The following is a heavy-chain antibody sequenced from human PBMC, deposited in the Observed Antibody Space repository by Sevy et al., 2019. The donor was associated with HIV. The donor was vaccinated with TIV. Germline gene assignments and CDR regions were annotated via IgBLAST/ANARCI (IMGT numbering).Heavy chain of an antibody. CDR1: GFTFSSYS. D-gene: IGHD6-19*01. J-gene: IGHJ4*02. CDR2: ISSTSSYI. CDR3: ARAGYSSGWYAGY. Sequence: GGSLRLSCAASGFTFSSYSMNLVRQAPGKGLEWVSSISSTSSYIYYADSVKGRFTISRDNAKNSLYLQMNSLRAEDTAVYYCARAGYSSGWYAGYWGQGTLVTVSS. V-gene: IGHV3-21*01.